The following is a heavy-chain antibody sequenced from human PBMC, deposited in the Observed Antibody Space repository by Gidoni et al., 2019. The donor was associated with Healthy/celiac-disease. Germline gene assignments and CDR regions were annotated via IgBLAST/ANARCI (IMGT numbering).Heavy chain of an antibody. Sequence: EVQLVQSGAEVKKPGESLRISCKGSGYSFTSYWISWVRQMPGKGLEWMGRIDPSDSYTNYSPSFQGHVTISADKSISTAYLQWSSLKASDTAMYYCARQAMVRGVIITPSKYYFDYWGQGTLVTVSS. CDR1: GYSFTSYW. CDR3: ARQAMVRGVIITPSKYYFDY. D-gene: IGHD3-10*01. V-gene: IGHV5-10-1*03. J-gene: IGHJ4*02. CDR2: IDPSDSYT.